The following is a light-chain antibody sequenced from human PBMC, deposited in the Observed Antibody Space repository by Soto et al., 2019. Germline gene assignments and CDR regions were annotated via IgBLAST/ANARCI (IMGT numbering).Light chain of an antibody. Sequence: DIVLTQSPLSLSVTPGEPASISCRSSQSLLHSNGNNYLEWYLQKPGQSPQVLIYLASNRASGVPERFSGSRSGTDFTLKISRVDAEDVGVYYCKQALQNPLIFGGGTKVEIK. CDR1: QSLLHSNGNNY. J-gene: IGKJ4*01. V-gene: IGKV2-28*01. CDR3: KQALQNPLI. CDR2: LAS.